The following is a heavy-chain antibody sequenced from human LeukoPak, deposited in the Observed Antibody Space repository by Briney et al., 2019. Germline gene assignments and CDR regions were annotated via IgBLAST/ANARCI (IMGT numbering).Heavy chain of an antibody. D-gene: IGHD3-22*01. CDR2: IIPIFGTA. J-gene: IGHJ4*02. V-gene: IGHV1-69*13. CDR3: ARADPTMIVGNDY. CDR1: GGTFSSYA. Sequence: SVKVSCKASGGTFSSYAISWVRQAPGQGLEWMGGIIPIFGTANYAQKFQGRVTITADESTGTAYMELSSLRSEDTAVYYCARADPTMIVGNDYWGQGTLVTVSS.